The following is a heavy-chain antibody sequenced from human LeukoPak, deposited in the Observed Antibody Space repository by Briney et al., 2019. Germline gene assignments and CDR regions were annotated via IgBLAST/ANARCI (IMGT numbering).Heavy chain of an antibody. V-gene: IGHV3-74*01. CDR1: GFTFSSYW. D-gene: IGHD5-12*01. J-gene: IGHJ4*02. Sequence: GGSLRLSRVASGFTFSSYWMHWVRQAPGKGLVWVARINHDGDSANYADFVKGRFTISRDNAKNTLYLQMNSLRAEDTAVYYCAKGVATGGPENWGQGTLVTVSS. CDR3: AKGVATGGPEN. CDR2: INHDGDSA.